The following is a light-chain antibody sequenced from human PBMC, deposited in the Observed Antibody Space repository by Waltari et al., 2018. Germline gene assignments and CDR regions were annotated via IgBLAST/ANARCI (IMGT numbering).Light chain of an antibody. Sequence: EIVLTQSPDFQSVTPKEKVTITCRASQHISTSLHWYQQKPDQSPKLLIKYASESFSGVPSRFSGSGSGTHFTLTINSLEAEDAATYYCQQSRSFPLTFGGGTKVEIK. CDR3: QQSRSFPLT. V-gene: IGKV6-21*01. CDR2: YAS. J-gene: IGKJ4*01. CDR1: QHISTS.